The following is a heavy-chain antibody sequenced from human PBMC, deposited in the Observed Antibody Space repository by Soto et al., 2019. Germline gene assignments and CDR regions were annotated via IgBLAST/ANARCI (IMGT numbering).Heavy chain of an antibody. D-gene: IGHD6-19*01. Sequence: PVGSLRLSCAASGFTFSSYTMTWVRQAPGKGLEWVSDVNGSDGTTYYADSMKGRFTISRDNSKNTLYLQMSSLRADDTAVYYCAKRGRYSSGWHSSYHFDYWGQGTQVTVSS. J-gene: IGHJ4*02. CDR3: AKRGRYSSGWHSSYHFDY. CDR2: VNGSDGTT. V-gene: IGHV3-23*01. CDR1: GFTFSSYT.